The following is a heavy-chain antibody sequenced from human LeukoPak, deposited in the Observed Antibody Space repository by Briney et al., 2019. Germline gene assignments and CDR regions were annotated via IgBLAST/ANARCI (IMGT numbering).Heavy chain of an antibody. CDR3: ARGCSSTSCYGSYYYGMDV. Sequence: GGSLRLSCAASGFTFSSYWMSWVRQAPGKGLEWVANIKQDGSEKYYVDSVKGRFTISRDNAKNSLYLQMNSLRAEDTAVYYCARGCSSTSCYGSYYYGMDVWGQGTTVTVSS. CDR1: GFTFSSYW. V-gene: IGHV3-7*01. D-gene: IGHD2-2*01. J-gene: IGHJ6*02. CDR2: IKQDGSEK.